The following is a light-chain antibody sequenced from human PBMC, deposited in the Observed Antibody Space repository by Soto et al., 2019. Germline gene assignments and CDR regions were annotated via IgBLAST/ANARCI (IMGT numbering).Light chain of an antibody. CDR3: QQYSSSPPYT. CDR2: GAS. Sequence: EIVLTQSPGTLSLSPGERATLSCRASQSVSSSYLAWYQQKPGQAPRLLIYGASSRATGIPDRFSGSGSGKDFTLTISRLEPEDFAVYYCQQYSSSPPYTFGQGTNLEIK. J-gene: IGKJ2*01. V-gene: IGKV3-20*01. CDR1: QSVSSSY.